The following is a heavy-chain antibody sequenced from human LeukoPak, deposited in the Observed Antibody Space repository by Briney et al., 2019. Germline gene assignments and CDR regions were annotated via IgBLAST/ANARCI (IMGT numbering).Heavy chain of an antibody. CDR3: AKVSSSGSFRSKWFDP. V-gene: IGHV3-23*01. D-gene: IGHD3-10*01. J-gene: IGHJ5*02. CDR1: GFTFSSYA. Sequence: GGSLRLSCAASGFTFSSYAMSWVRQAPGKGLEWVSAISGSGGSTYYADSVKGRFTISRDNSKNTLYLQMNSLRAEDTAVYYCAKVSSSGSFRSKWFDPWGQGTLVTVSS. CDR2: ISGSGGST.